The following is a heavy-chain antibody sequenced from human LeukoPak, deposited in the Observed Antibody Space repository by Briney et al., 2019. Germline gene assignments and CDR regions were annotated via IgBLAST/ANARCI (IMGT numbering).Heavy chain of an antibody. Sequence: GESLKISCQGSGYSFTSYWIGWVRQMSGKGLEWMGMMYPGDSDTRYSPSFQGQVTISADKSISTAYLQWSSLKASDTAMYYCARHEGITIPGQFDYWGQGTLVTVSS. CDR2: MYPGDSDT. J-gene: IGHJ4*02. D-gene: IGHD3-10*01. CDR3: ARHEGITIPGQFDY. V-gene: IGHV5-51*01. CDR1: GYSFTSYW.